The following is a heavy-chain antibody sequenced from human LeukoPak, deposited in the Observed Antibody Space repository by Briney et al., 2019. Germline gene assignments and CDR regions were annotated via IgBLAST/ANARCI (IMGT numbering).Heavy chain of an antibody. J-gene: IGHJ5*02. Sequence: SSQTLSLTCTVSTGSISSDGYYWSWIRQPPGKGLEWIGDIHYSGSTFYNPSLKSRITISVDTPKNQFSLRLSSVTAADTAVYYCAREGRDFWSGSRGWFDPWGQGTLVTVSS. V-gene: IGHV4-30-4*01. CDR3: AREGRDFWSGSRGWFDP. CDR1: TGSISSDGYY. CDR2: IHYSGST. D-gene: IGHD3-3*01.